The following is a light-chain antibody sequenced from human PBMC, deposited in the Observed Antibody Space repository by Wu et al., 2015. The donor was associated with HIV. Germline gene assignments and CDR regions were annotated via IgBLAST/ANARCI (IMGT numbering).Light chain of an antibody. CDR2: GTS. CDR1: QNVNSS. CDR3: QQYNKWPYT. J-gene: IGKJ2*01. Sequence: EIVMTQSPATLSVSPGERVILSCRASQNVNSSLAWYQQKRGQAPRLLIYGTSSRAAGIPARFSGGESGTEFTLTISAMQSEDFTMYYCQQYNKWPYTFGQGTRLEIK. V-gene: IGKV3-15*01.